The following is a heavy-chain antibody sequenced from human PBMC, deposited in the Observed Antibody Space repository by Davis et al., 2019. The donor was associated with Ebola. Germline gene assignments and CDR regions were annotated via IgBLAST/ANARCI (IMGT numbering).Heavy chain of an antibody. J-gene: IGHJ4*02. V-gene: IGHV5-51*01. CDR1: GYDFYGYW. CDR3: ARPHYYDSSGYYY. Sequence: GESLKISCKGSGYDFYGYWIAWVRQMPGKGLEWMGIIYPGDSDTRYSPSFQGQVTISADKSISTAYLQWSSLKASDTAMYYCARPHYYDSSGYYYWGQGTLVTVSS. CDR2: IYPGDSDT. D-gene: IGHD3-22*01.